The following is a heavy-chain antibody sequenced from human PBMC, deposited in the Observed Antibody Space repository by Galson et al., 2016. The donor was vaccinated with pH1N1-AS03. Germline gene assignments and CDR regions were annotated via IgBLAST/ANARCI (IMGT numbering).Heavy chain of an antibody. CDR1: GGPVSSAIFS. J-gene: IGHJ4*02. Sequence: TLSLTCAVSGGPVSSAIFSWSWIRQPPGQGLEWIGYITYSGTTKYNPSLESRVTISLDTSKNQFSLMLTSVTAADTAVFYCARRIAEHLVAEESVAFDHWGQGSLVTVSS. CDR2: ITYSGTT. CDR3: ARRIAEHLVAEESVAFDH. V-gene: IGHV4-61*01. D-gene: IGHD6-13*01.